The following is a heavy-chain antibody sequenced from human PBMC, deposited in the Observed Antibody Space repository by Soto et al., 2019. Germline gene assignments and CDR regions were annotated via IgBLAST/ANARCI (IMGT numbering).Heavy chain of an antibody. V-gene: IGHV4-30-2*01. J-gene: IGHJ4*02. CDR3: ARVPDY. CDR1: GGSISSGGYS. Sequence: QLQLQESGSGLVKPSQTLSLTCAVSGGSISSGGYSWSWIRQPPGKGLEWIGYIYHSGSTYYNPSHKRLVTITGDCSGNQFTRKLSSVTAADTAVYYGARVPDYWGQVTLVTVSS. CDR2: IYHSGST.